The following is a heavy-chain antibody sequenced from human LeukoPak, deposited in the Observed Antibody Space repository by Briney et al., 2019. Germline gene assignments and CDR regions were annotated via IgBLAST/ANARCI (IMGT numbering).Heavy chain of an antibody. Sequence: PGGSLRLSCAASGFTFSSYGMHWVRQAPGKGLEWVAVIWYDGSNKYYADSVKGRFTISRDNSKNTLYLQMNSLRAEDTGVYYCARDLPEYGDYYYYYGMDVWGQGTTVTVSS. V-gene: IGHV3-33*01. J-gene: IGHJ6*02. CDR2: IWYDGSNK. CDR1: GFTFSSYG. CDR3: ARDLPEYGDYYYYYGMDV. D-gene: IGHD4-17*01.